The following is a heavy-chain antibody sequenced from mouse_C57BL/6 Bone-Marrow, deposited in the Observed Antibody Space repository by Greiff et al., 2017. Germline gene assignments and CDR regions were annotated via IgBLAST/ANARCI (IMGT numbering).Heavy chain of an antibody. CDR3: ARWKDY. Sequence: VKLQQSGAELVRPGTSVKMSCKASGYAFTNYLIEWVKQRPGQGLEWIGVINPGSGGTNYNEKFKGKATLTADKSSSTAYMQLSSLTSEDSAVYFCARWKDYWGQGTSVTVSS. J-gene: IGHJ4*01. V-gene: IGHV1-54*01. CDR1: GYAFTNYL. CDR2: INPGSGGT.